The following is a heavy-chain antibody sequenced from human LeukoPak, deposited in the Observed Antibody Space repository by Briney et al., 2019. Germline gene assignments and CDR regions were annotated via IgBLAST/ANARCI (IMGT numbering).Heavy chain of an antibody. Sequence: ASVKVSCKASGYTFTSYGINCVRQATGQGLEWMGWMNPNSGNTGYAQKFQGRVTMTRNTSISTAYMELSSLRSEDTAVYYCARRKGYCSSTSCYMTVWFDPWGQGTLVTVSS. V-gene: IGHV1-8*01. CDR3: ARRKGYCSSTSCYMTVWFDP. CDR2: MNPNSGNT. CDR1: GYTFTSYG. D-gene: IGHD2-2*01. J-gene: IGHJ5*02.